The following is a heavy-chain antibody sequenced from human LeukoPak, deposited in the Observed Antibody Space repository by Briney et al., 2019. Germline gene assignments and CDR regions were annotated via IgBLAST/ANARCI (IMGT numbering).Heavy chain of an antibody. Sequence: PGGSLRLSCAASGFTFSSYGMHWVRQAPGKGLEWVAVISYDGSNKYYADSVKGRFTMSRDNAKNSLSLQMNSLRAEDTAVYYCARDFRGYSMDVWGKGTTVTISS. CDR1: GFTFSSYG. J-gene: IGHJ6*03. CDR3: ARDFRGYSMDV. V-gene: IGHV3-30*03. CDR2: ISYDGSNK. D-gene: IGHD3-10*01.